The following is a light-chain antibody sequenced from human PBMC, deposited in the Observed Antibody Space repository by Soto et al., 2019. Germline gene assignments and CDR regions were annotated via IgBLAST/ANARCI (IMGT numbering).Light chain of an antibody. CDR1: QSLTTY. V-gene: IGKV3-15*01. CDR2: GIS. J-gene: IGKJ4*01. Sequence: EVVLTQSPATLSVSPGETATLSRRASQSLTTYLAWYQQKPDQAPRLLIYGISTRATDIPARFSGSGSGTEFTLTISSLQSEDFAVYSCQQYNYWPLTFGGGTKVEIK. CDR3: QQYNYWPLT.